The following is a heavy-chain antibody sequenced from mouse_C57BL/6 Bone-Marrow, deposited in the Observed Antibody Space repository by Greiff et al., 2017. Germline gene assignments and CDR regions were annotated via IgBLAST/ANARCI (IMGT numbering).Heavy chain of an antibody. D-gene: IGHD2-14*01. J-gene: IGHJ2*01. Sequence: QVQLQQSGAELVMPGASVKLSCKASGYTFTSYWMHWVKQRPGQGLEWIGEIDPSESYTNYNQKFKGKSTLTVDKSSSTAYMQLSSLTSEDSAVYYCAMGVRIDYWGQGTTLTVSS. CDR2: IDPSESYT. V-gene: IGHV1-69*01. CDR3: AMGVRIDY. CDR1: GYTFTSYW.